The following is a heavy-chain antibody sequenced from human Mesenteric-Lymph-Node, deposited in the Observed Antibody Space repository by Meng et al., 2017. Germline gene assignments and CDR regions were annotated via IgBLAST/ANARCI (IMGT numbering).Heavy chain of an antibody. CDR3: ASSDYYRSDY. CDR1: GGSIRKRAG. CDR2: NPHSGST. D-gene: IGHD3-22*01. Sequence: SGPCPETHSECRSHPCCGSGGSIRKRAGWSMVLVPPLKGVGWIWVNPHSGSTNYSPSLKRRVTISLDTSKNPLSLKLNSVTAADTAVYYCASSDYYRSDYWGQGTLVTVSS. V-gene: IGHV4-4*02. J-gene: IGHJ4*02.